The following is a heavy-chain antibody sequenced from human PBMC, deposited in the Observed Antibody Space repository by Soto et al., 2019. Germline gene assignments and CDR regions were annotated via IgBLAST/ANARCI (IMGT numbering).Heavy chain of an antibody. CDR3: AREAKKYYYMDV. CDR1: GYTFTSYD. V-gene: IGHV1-8*01. D-gene: IGHD1-26*01. Sequence: ASVKVSCKASGYTFTSYDINWVRQATGQGLEWMGWMNPNSGNTGYAQKFQGRVTMTRNTSISTANMELSSLRSEDTAVYYCAREAKKYYYMDVWGKGTTVTVSS. CDR2: MNPNSGNT. J-gene: IGHJ6*03.